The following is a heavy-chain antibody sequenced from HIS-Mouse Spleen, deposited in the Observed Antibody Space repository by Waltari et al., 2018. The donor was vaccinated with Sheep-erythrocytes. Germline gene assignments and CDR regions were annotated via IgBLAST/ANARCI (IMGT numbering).Heavy chain of an antibody. CDR2: IYHSGSP. CDR1: GYSISSGYY. J-gene: IGHJ5*02. Sequence: QVQLQESGPGLVKPSETLSLTCTVSGYSISSGYYWGWIRQPPGKGLEWIGSIYHSGSPYYNPSLKSRVTISVDTSKNQFSLKLSSVTAADTAVYYCARGGGGWFDPWGQGTLVTVSS. V-gene: IGHV4-38-2*02. CDR3: ARGGGGWFDP. D-gene: IGHD3-10*01.